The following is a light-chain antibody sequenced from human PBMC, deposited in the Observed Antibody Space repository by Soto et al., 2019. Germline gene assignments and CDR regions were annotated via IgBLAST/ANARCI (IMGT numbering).Light chain of an antibody. CDR3: QHYGTSPWT. V-gene: IGKV3-20*01. CDR2: GAP. J-gene: IGKJ1*01. CDR1: QSVGGNF. Sequence: EIVLTQSPGTLSLSPGERATLSCRASQSVGGNFLAWYQQKPGQAPRLLIYGAPSRATGIPDRFSGSGSGADFTLTIGRLEPEDFALYYCQHYGTSPWTFGQGTEVEIK.